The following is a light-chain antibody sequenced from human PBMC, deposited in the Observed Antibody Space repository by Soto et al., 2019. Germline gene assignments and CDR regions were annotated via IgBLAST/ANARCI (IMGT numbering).Light chain of an antibody. V-gene: IGKV3-15*01. Sequence: EILMTQSPATLSVSPGDRATLSCRASQSVSNNLAWYQQRPGQAPRLLIYGASTRATGIPARFSGSGSWTACTLTISSLQSEDFAVYYCQQYNDWPPWTFGQGTKVEIK. CDR2: GAS. CDR1: QSVSNN. J-gene: IGKJ1*01. CDR3: QQYNDWPPWT.